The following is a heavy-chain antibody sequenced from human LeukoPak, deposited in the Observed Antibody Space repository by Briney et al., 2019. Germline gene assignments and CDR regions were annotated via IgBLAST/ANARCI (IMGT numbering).Heavy chain of an antibody. Sequence: ASVKVSCKASGYTFTSYGISWVRQAPGQGLEWMGWISAYNGNTNYAQKLQGRVTMTTDTSTSTAYMELRSLRSEDTAVYYCARDWQDIVVVPAAIPDWFDPWGQGTLVTVSS. J-gene: IGHJ5*02. CDR1: GYTFTSYG. CDR2: ISAYNGNT. CDR3: ARDWQDIVVVPAAIPDWFDP. V-gene: IGHV1-18*01. D-gene: IGHD2-2*01.